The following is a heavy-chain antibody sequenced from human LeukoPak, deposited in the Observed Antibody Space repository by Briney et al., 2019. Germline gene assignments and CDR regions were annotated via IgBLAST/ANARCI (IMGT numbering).Heavy chain of an antibody. CDR3: AKDLVPRVYSSGWSYNTFDI. CDR1: GFTFSSYA. CDR2: ISYDGSNK. J-gene: IGHJ3*02. V-gene: IGHV3-30*04. D-gene: IGHD6-19*01. Sequence: PGGSLRLSCAASGFTFSSYAMHWVRQAPGKGLEWVAVISYDGSNKYYADSVKGRFIISRDNSKNTLYLQMNSLRAEDTAVYYCAKDLVPRVYSSGWSYNTFDIWGQGTMVTVSS.